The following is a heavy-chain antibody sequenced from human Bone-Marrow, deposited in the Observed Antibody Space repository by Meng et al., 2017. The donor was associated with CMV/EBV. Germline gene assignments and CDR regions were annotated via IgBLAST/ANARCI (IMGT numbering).Heavy chain of an antibody. J-gene: IGHJ6*02. CDR2: INPNSGGT. V-gene: IGHV1-2*02. D-gene: IGHD2-2*02. Sequence: ASVKVSCKASGYTFTGYYMHWVRQAPGQGLEWMGWINPNSGGTNYAQKFQGRVTMTRDTSISTAYMELSRLISDDTAVYYCARDVAGIVVVPAAINYYYGMDVWGQGTTVTVSS. CDR1: GYTFTGYY. CDR3: ARDVAGIVVVPAAINYYYGMDV.